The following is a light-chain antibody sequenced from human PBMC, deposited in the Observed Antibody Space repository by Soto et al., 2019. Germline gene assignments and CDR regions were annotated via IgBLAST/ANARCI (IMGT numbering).Light chain of an antibody. V-gene: IGKV1-39*01. CDR1: QSVSTH. Sequence: DIQMTQSPSSLSASVGDRIIISCRASQSVSTHLNWYQQKPGEAPNLLIYDASSLQSGVPSRFSGSGSGTDFTLTITSLQPEDFATYYCQQSYYVPRTFGQGTKVEIK. CDR3: QQSYYVPRT. J-gene: IGKJ1*01. CDR2: DAS.